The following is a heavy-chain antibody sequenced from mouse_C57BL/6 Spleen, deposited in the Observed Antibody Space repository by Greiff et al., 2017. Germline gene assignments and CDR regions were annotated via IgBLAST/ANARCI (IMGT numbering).Heavy chain of an antibody. J-gene: IGHJ2*01. CDR1: GYSITSGYY. V-gene: IGHV3-6*01. Sequence: EVQLVESGPGLVKPSQSLSLTCSVTGYSITSGYYWNWIRQFPGNKLEWMGYISYDGSNNYNPSLKNRISITRDTSKNQFFLKLNSVTTEDTATYYCARDTTVVGGFDYWGQGTTLTVSS. D-gene: IGHD1-1*01. CDR3: ARDTTVVGGFDY. CDR2: ISYDGSN.